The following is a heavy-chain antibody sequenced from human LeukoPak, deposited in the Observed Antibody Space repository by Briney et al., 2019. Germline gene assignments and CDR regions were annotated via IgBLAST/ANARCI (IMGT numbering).Heavy chain of an antibody. V-gene: IGHV3-7*01. CDR1: GFRFNTYW. Sequence: GGTLRLSCAASGFRFNTYWMSWVRQAPGKGLEWVANIKQDGNEKYYADSVKGRFTISRDNGKNSLDLQMNSLRADDTAVYYCARDTLGEGEDANYAVYYFDYWGQGTVVTVSS. CDR3: ARDTLGEGEDANYAVYYFDY. CDR2: IKQDGNEK. J-gene: IGHJ4*02. D-gene: IGHD4/OR15-4a*01.